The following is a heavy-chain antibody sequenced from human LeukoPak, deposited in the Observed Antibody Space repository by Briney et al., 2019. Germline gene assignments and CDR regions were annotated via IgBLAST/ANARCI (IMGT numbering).Heavy chain of an antibody. CDR3: AKDQPPYYDFWSGYMN. CDR1: GFTLSSYA. CDR2: ISGSGGST. V-gene: IGHV3-23*01. Sequence: GGSLRLSCAASGFTLSSYAMSWVRQAPGKGLEWVSAISGSGGSTYYADSVKGRFTISRDNSKNTLYLQMNSLRAEDTAVYYCAKDQPPYYDFWSGYMNWGQGTLVTVSS. J-gene: IGHJ4*02. D-gene: IGHD3-3*01.